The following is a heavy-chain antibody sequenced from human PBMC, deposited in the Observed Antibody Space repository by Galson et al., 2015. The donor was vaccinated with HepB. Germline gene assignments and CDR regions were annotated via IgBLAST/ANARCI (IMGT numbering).Heavy chain of an antibody. Sequence: SLRLSCAASGFTFSSYALHWVRQAPGEGLEWVAVISYDGRNKNYADSVKGRFTISRDESRNTLHLQMNSLRAEDTAIYYCARDKDPSRSWVDGLIYYGLAVWGRGTTVTVSS. V-gene: IGHV3-30*04. CDR1: GFTFSSYA. D-gene: IGHD6-13*01. J-gene: IGHJ6*02. CDR3: ARDKDPSRSWVDGLIYYGLAV. CDR2: ISYDGRNK.